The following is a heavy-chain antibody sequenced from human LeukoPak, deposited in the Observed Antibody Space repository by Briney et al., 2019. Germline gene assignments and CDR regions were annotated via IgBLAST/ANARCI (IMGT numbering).Heavy chain of an antibody. V-gene: IGHV3-23*01. J-gene: IGHJ3*02. D-gene: IGHD3-16*02. CDR2: ISSSGGST. Sequence: PGGSLRLSCAASGFTFSNYAMSWVRQAPGEGLEWVSSISSSGGSTYYADSVKGRFTISRDNSENTLFLQMNSLRAEDTAVYYCAKRERGLSYQDAFDTWGQGTLVTVSS. CDR1: GFTFSNYA. CDR3: AKRERGLSYQDAFDT.